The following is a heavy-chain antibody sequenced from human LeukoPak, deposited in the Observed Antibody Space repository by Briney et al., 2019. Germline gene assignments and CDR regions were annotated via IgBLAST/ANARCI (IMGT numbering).Heavy chain of an antibody. J-gene: IGHJ4*02. D-gene: IGHD2-2*01. CDR3: ARGRGAGEYCSTTSCPSGGY. Sequence: SETLSLTCAVYGGSFSGYYWSWIRQPPKKGLEWVREINHSGSTNYNPSLKSRVTISVDTSKNQFSLKLSSVTAADTAVYYCARGRGAGEYCSTTSCPSGGYWSQGTLVTVSS. V-gene: IGHV4-34*01. CDR1: GGSFSGYY. CDR2: INHSGST.